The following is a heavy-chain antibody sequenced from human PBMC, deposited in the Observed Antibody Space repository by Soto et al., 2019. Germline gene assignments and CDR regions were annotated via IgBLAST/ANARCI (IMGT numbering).Heavy chain of an antibody. Sequence: SETLSLTCTVSGGSISSYYWCWIRLPAGKGLEWIVRIYTSGSTNNNPSLKSRVTMSVATSKNQFSLKLSSVTAADTAVYYCARASLTNNPPNHSNRYCFDDWGQGTLVTVSS. D-gene: IGHD3-22*01. V-gene: IGHV4-4*07. CDR2: IYTSGST. J-gene: IGHJ4*02. CDR3: ARASLTNNPPNHSNRYCFDD. CDR1: GGSISSYY.